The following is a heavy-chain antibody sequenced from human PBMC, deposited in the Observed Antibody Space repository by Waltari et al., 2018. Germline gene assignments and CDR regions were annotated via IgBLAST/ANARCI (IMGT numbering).Heavy chain of an antibody. Sequence: QVQLVASGGGVVKPGRSLRLSCAASGFTFSSYGMHWVRQAPGKGLEWVAVIWYDGSNKYYADSVKGRFTISRDNSKNTLYLQMNSLRAEDTAVYYCARDSGSYHYGDYYFDYWGQGTLVTVSS. J-gene: IGHJ4*02. CDR3: ARDSGSYHYGDYYFDY. D-gene: IGHD1-26*01. V-gene: IGHV3-33*01. CDR2: IWYDGSNK. CDR1: GFTFSSYG.